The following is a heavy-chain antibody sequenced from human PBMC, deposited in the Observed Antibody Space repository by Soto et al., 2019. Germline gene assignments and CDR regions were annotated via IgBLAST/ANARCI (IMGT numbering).Heavy chain of an antibody. J-gene: IGHJ4*02. CDR1: GFTFSTSW. CDR3: TRISRGPPSGH. Sequence: EVQLVESGGGLVQPGGSLRLSCAASGFTFSTSWVNWVRQAPGKGLEWVANINPDGSAQYYVDSVKGRFTISRDNAKNSLFLQMNSLRADDTDVYYCTRISRGPPSGHWGQGTLVTVSS. V-gene: IGHV3-7*03. D-gene: IGHD3-10*01. CDR2: INPDGSAQ.